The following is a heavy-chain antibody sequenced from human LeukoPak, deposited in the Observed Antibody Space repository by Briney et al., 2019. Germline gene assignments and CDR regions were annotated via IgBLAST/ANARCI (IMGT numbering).Heavy chain of an antibody. Sequence: GGSLRLSCAASGFTFSSYGMHWVRQAPGKGLEWVAVISYDGSNKYYTDSVKGRFTISRDNSKNTLYLQMNSLRAEDTAVYYCAKDRTAGYDSLVDYWGQGTLVTVSS. J-gene: IGHJ4*02. CDR3: AKDRTAGYDSLVDY. D-gene: IGHD3-9*01. V-gene: IGHV3-30*18. CDR1: GFTFSSYG. CDR2: ISYDGSNK.